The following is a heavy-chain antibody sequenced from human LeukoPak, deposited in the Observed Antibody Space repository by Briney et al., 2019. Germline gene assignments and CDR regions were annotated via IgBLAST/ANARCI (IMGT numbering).Heavy chain of an antibody. Sequence: GESLKISCKGSGYSFTSYWISWVRQMPGKGLEWMGRIDPSDSYTNYSPSFQGHLTISADKSISTAYLQWSSLKASDTAMYYCARQGTSEDYYGMDVWGKGTTVTVSS. CDR3: ARQGTSEDYYGMDV. CDR1: GYSFTSYW. V-gene: IGHV5-10-1*01. D-gene: IGHD3-3*01. CDR2: IDPSDSYT. J-gene: IGHJ6*04.